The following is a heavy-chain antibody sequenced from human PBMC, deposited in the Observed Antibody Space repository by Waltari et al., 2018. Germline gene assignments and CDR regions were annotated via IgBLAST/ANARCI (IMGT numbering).Heavy chain of an antibody. CDR1: GGSINSSEW. CDR3: VRRGEGSMVYNDAFDF. J-gene: IGHJ3*01. V-gene: IGHV4-4*02. D-gene: IGHD3-10*01. Sequence: QVQLQESGPGLVKPSGTLSLICSVSGGSINSSEWWTWVRQPPGKGLEWSGEVYHSGNTNYNPSLKSRVTISVDKSKNQFSLKLTSVTAADTAVYYCVRRGEGSMVYNDAFDFWGLGTKVTVSS. CDR2: VYHSGNT.